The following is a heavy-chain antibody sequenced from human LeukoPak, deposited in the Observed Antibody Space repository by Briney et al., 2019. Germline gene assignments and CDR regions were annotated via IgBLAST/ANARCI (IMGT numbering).Heavy chain of an antibody. CDR3: ARVEGIAAAADY. CDR1: GFTFSAYT. D-gene: IGHD6-13*01. V-gene: IGHV3-21*01. Sequence: PGGSLRLSCVASGFTFSAYTINWVRQAPGKGLEWVSSISGNSGSLHYADSVKGRFIISRDNAKNSLYLQMNSLRAEDTAVYYCARVEGIAAAADYWGQGTLVTVSS. CDR2: ISGNSGSL. J-gene: IGHJ4*02.